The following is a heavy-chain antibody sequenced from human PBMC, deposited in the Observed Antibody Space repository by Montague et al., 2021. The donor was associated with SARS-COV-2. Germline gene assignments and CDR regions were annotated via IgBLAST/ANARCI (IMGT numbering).Heavy chain of an antibody. CDR2: INHSGST. V-gene: IGHV4-34*01. J-gene: IGHJ6*02. CDR1: GGSFSGYY. Sequence: SETLSLTYAVYGGSFSGYYWSWIRQPPGKGLEWNGEINHSGSTNYNPSLKSRVTISVDTSKNQFSLKLSSVTAADTAVYYCARGSWHIVVVTAIRDGYYGMDVWGQGTTVTVSS. CDR3: ARGSWHIVVVTAIRDGYYGMDV. D-gene: IGHD2-21*02.